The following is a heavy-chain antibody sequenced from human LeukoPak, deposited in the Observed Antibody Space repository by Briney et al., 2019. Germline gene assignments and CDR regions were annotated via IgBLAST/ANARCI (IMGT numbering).Heavy chain of an antibody. CDR3: ARTYYGVYYYTDV. CDR2: IIPIFGTA. CDR1: GGTFSSYA. J-gene: IGHJ6*03. Sequence: GASVKVSCKASGGTFSSYAISWVRQAPGQGLEWMGGIIPIFGTANYAQKFQGRVTITADKSTSTAYMELSSLRSEDTAVYYCARTYYGVYYYTDVWGKGTTVTVSS. V-gene: IGHV1-69*06. D-gene: IGHD4-17*01.